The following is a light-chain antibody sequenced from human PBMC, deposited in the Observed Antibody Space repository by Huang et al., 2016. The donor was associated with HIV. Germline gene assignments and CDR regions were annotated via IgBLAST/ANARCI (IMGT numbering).Light chain of an antibody. CDR2: DAS. CDR3: QQRSNWPPT. Sequence: EIVLTQSPATLSLSPGERATLSCRVSQSVSSYLACYQQKPGQAPRLLIYDASNRATGIPARFSGTGSGTDFTLNISSLEPEDFAVYYCQQRSNWPPTFGGGTKVEIK. V-gene: IGKV3-11*01. CDR1: QSVSSY. J-gene: IGKJ4*01.